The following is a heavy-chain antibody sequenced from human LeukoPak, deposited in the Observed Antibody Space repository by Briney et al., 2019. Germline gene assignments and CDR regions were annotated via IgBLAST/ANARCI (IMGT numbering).Heavy chain of an antibody. CDR3: ARDGILRGVYYYGMDV. J-gene: IGHJ6*02. Sequence: GGSLRLSCAASGFTFSSYSMNWVRQAPGKGLEWVSSISSSSSYIYYADSVKGRFTISRDNAKNSLYLQMNSLRAEDTAVYYCARDGILRGVYYYGMDVWGQGTTVTVSS. CDR1: GFTFSSYS. D-gene: IGHD1-26*01. V-gene: IGHV3-21*01. CDR2: ISSSSSYI.